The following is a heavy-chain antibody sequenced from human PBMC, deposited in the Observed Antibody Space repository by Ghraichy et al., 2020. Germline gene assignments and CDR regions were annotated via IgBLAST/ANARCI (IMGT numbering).Heavy chain of an antibody. V-gene: IGHV3-74*01. Sequence: GGSLRLSCAASGFTFSSYWMHWVRQAPGKGLVWVSRINSDGSSTSYADSVKGRFTISRDNAKNTLYLQMNSLRAEDTAVYYCARARYNWNWQRFDYWGQGTLVTVSS. CDR1: GFTFSSYW. D-gene: IGHD1-7*01. CDR3: ARARYNWNWQRFDY. CDR2: INSDGSST. J-gene: IGHJ4*02.